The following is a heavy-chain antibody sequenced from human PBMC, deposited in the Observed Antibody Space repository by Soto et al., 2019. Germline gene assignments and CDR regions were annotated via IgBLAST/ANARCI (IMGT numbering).Heavy chain of an antibody. D-gene: IGHD3-16*01. CDR3: TRGAHGFDY. CDR1: GFTFSSYD. Sequence: EVPLVESGGDLVQPGGSLRLSCAASGFTFSSYDFHWVRQATGKGLEWVSGIGTAGDTYYAGSVKGGFIMSRENVKNTLYLQMNSLRAGDTAVYYCTRGAHGFDYWGQGTLVTVSS. J-gene: IGHJ4*02. V-gene: IGHV3-13*01. CDR2: IGTAGDT.